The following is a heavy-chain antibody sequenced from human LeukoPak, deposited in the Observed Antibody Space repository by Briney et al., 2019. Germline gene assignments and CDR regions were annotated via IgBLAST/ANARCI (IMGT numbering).Heavy chain of an antibody. CDR1: GYTFSHYG. J-gene: IGHJ4*02. CDR2: IRGYNGNT. V-gene: IGHV1-18*01. CDR3: ARGEYYFDY. Sequence: ASVKVSCKASGYTFSHYGVTWVRQAPGQRLEWMGWIRGYNGNTNYAQNLQGRVTMTTDTSTNTAYMELRSLRSDDTAVYFCARGEYYFDYWGQGTLVTVSS.